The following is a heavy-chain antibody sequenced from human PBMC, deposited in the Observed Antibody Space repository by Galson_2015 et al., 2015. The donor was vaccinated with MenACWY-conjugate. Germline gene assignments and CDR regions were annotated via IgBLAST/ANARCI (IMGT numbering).Heavy chain of an antibody. V-gene: IGHV3-48*03. CDR1: GFTFTGYE. J-gene: IGHJ6*03. Sequence: SLRLSCAASGFTFTGYEFNWVRQAPGTGLEWLSYISKSGSHIYYADSVKGRFTISRDNIKKSLFLEMNSLRAVDTGVYYCARVGTWIHQYFYYMDVWGKGTTVTVSS. CDR2: ISKSGSHI. CDR3: ARVGTWIHQYFYYMDV. D-gene: IGHD1/OR15-1a*01.